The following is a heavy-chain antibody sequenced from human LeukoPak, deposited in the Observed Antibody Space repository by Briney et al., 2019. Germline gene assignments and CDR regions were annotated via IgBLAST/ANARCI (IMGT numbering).Heavy chain of an antibody. V-gene: IGHV3-53*01. D-gene: IGHD5/OR15-5a*01. CDR1: GFTVSSNY. CDR3: ERVSMSQY. J-gene: IGHJ4*02. CDR2: IYSGDRT. Sequence: GGSLRLSCAASGFTVSSNYMSWVRQAPGKGLEWVSVIYSGDRTYYADSVKGRFTISRDSSKNTLYLQMNNLRVEDTAVYYCERVSMSQYWGQGTLVIVSS.